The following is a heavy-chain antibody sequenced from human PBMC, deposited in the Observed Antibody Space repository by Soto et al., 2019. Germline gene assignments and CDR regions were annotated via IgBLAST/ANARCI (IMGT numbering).Heavy chain of an antibody. Sequence: GESLKISCKASGYSFTTYWIGWMRQMPGRGLEWMGIIYPGDSDTRYSPSFQGQVTISADKSISTTYLQWSSLKASDTAMYYCARHGSSSTSNYYYYGMDVWGQGTTVTVSS. CDR1: GYSFTTYW. CDR2: IYPGDSDT. J-gene: IGHJ6*02. D-gene: IGHD3-10*01. CDR3: ARHGSSSTSNYYYYGMDV. V-gene: IGHV5-51*01.